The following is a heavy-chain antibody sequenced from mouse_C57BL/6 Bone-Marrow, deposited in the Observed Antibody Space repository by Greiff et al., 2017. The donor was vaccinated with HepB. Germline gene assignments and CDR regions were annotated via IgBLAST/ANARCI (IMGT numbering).Heavy chain of an antibody. J-gene: IGHJ4*01. D-gene: IGHD2-4*01. CDR2: IDPSDSYT. CDR1: GYTFTSYW. Sequence: QVQLQQPGAELVKPGASVKLSCKASGYTFTSYWMHWVKQRPGQGLEWIGEIDPSDSYTNYNQKFKGKSTLTVDKSSSTAYMQLSSLTSEDSAVYYCARDDYDGYYAMDYWGQGTSVTVSS. CDR3: ARDDYDGYYAMDY. V-gene: IGHV1-69*01.